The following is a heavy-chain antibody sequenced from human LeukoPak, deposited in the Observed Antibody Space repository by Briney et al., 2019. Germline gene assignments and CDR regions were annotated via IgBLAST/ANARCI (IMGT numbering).Heavy chain of an antibody. Sequence: ASAKVSCKASGYTFTSYGISWVRQAPGQGLEWMGWISAYNGNTNYAQKLQGRVTMTTDTSTSTAYMELRSLRSDDTAVYYCARDRGGYEAKNYFDYWGQGTLVTVSS. V-gene: IGHV1-18*01. CDR1: GYTFTSYG. CDR2: ISAYNGNT. J-gene: IGHJ4*02. D-gene: IGHD5-12*01. CDR3: ARDRGGYEAKNYFDY.